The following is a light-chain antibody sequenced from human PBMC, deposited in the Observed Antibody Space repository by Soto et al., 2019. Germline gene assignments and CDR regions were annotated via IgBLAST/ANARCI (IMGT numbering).Light chain of an antibody. Sequence: DIQMTQSPYSLSASVGDTVTITCRASQTISTYLNWYQKKAGEAPELLIYAASNLQSGVPLRFTVSGSGTDFTLTILSLQPEDFATYHDQQIYAPPLTFGGGTKVE. J-gene: IGKJ4*01. CDR3: QQIYAPPLT. V-gene: IGKV1-39*01. CDR2: AAS. CDR1: QTISTY.